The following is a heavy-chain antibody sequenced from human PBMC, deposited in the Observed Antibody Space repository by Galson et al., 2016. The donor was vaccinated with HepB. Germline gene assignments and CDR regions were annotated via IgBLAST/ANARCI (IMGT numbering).Heavy chain of an antibody. CDR1: GASIGSGGYY. D-gene: IGHD2-21*02. J-gene: IGHJ5*02. CDR2: IYYSGRT. V-gene: IGHV4-31*03. Sequence: TLSLTCTVSGASIGSGGYYWNWIRQHPGKDVEWIGSIYYSGRTYYNPSLKSRVTISVDTSNNQFSLNLNSVTAADTAVYYCPRDWAYCSGDCFSAMGWFDPWGQGTLVSVSS. CDR3: PRDWAYCSGDCFSAMGWFDP.